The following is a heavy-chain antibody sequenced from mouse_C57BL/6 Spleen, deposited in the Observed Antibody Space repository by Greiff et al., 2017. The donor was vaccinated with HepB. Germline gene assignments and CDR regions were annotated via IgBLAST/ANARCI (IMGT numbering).Heavy chain of an antibody. Sequence: VKLQESGAELVKPGASVKISCKASGYAFSSYWMNWVKQRPGKGLEWIGQIYPGDGDTNYNGKFKGKATLTADKSSSTAYMQLSSLTSEDSAVYFCARSGYYGSSYRGSVDYWGQGTTLTVSS. CDR1: GYAFSSYW. V-gene: IGHV1-80*01. D-gene: IGHD1-1*01. CDR3: ARSGYYGSSYRGSVDY. CDR2: IYPGDGDT. J-gene: IGHJ2*01.